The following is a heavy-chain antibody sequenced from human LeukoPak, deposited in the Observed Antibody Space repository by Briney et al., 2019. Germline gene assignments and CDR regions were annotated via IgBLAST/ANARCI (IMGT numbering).Heavy chain of an antibody. V-gene: IGHV5-51*01. CDR3: AKSSEVAGTGAFDI. D-gene: IGHD6-19*01. CDR2: IYPGDSDT. Sequence: GESLKISCKGSGYTFSTCWIGWVRQMPGKGLEWMGIIYPGDSDTRYDSSFQGQVTISADKSISTTYLQWSSLRASDTAMYYCAKSSEVAGTGAFDIWGQGTMVTVSS. J-gene: IGHJ3*02. CDR1: GYTFSTCW.